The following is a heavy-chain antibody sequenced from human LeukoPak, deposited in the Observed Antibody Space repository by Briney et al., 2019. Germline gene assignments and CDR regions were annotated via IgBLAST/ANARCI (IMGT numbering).Heavy chain of an antibody. CDR2: INTNGRTT. CDR3: ARHSSGWYYDY. CDR1: GFTFSTYW. V-gene: IGHV3-74*01. D-gene: IGHD6-25*01. Sequence: GGSLRLSCAASGFTFSTYWMHWVRQAPGKGLVWVSRINTNGRTTSYADSVKGRFTISRDNAKNTLYLQMNGLRAEDTAVYYCARHSSGWYYDYWGQGTLVTVSS. J-gene: IGHJ4*02.